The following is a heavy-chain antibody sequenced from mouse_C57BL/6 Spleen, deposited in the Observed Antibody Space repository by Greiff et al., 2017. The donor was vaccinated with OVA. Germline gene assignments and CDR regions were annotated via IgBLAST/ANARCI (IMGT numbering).Heavy chain of an antibody. V-gene: IGHV1-39*01. D-gene: IGHD1-1*01. CDR2: INPNYGTT. CDR1: GYSFTDYN. J-gene: IGHJ1*03. Sequence: EVKLVESGPELVKPGASVKISCKASGYSFTDYNMNWVKQSNGKSLEWIGVINPNYGTTSYNQKFKGKATLTVDQSSSTAYMQLNSLTSEDSAVYYCARSYGSSSTWYFDVWGTGTTVTVSS. CDR3: ARSYGSSSTWYFDV.